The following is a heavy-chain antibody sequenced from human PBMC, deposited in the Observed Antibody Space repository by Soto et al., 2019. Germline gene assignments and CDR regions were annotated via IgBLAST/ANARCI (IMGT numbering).Heavy chain of an antibody. J-gene: IGHJ6*02. CDR2: IGTAGDT. V-gene: IGHV3-13*04. CDR3: ARGANYYDSSCMDV. CDR1: GFTFSSYD. Sequence: GGSLRLSCAASGFTFSSYDMHWVRQATGKGLEWVSAIGTAGDTYYPGSVKGRFTISRENAKNSLYLQMNSLRAGDTAVYYCARGANYYDSSCMDVWGQGTTVTVSS. D-gene: IGHD3-22*01.